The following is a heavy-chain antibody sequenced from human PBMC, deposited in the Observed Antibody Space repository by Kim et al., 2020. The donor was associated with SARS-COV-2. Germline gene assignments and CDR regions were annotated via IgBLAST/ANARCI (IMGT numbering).Heavy chain of an antibody. CDR2: INAGNGNT. V-gene: IGHV1-3*01. D-gene: IGHD5-12*01. CDR1: GYTFTSYA. Sequence: ASVKVSCKASGYTFTSYAMHWVRQAPGQRLEWMGWINAGNGNTKYSQKFQGRVTITRDTSASTAYMELSSLRSEDTAVYYCAREGRRWHSGYDDFDYWGQGTLVTVSS. CDR3: AREGRRWHSGYDDFDY. J-gene: IGHJ4*02.